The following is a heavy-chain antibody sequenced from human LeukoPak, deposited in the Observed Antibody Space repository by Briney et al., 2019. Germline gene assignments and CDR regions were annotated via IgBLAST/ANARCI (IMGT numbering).Heavy chain of an antibody. Sequence: GGSLRLSCAASGFTFSSYWMSWVRQAPGKGLEWVANIKQDGSEKYYVDSVKGRFTISRDNAKNSLYLQMNSLRAEDTAVYYCASNNVSTAALFDYWGQGTLVTVSS. CDR1: GFTFSSYW. V-gene: IGHV3-7*01. CDR2: IKQDGSEK. CDR3: ASNNVSTAALFDY. D-gene: IGHD6-25*01. J-gene: IGHJ4*02.